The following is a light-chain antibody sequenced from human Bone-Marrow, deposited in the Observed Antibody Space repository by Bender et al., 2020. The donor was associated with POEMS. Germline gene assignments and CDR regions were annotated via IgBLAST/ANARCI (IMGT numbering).Light chain of an antibody. V-gene: IGLV2-14*03. CDR3: CSYAGSRTWVL. J-gene: IGLJ2*01. CDR2: DVT. Sequence: QSALTQPASVSGSPGQSITISCSGTSSDVGGYNYVSWYQQHPGKAPKLLIYDVTKRPSGVSNRFSGSKSDNMASLTISGLQTEDEADYYCCSYAGSRTWVLFGGGTKLTVL. CDR1: SSDVGGYNY.